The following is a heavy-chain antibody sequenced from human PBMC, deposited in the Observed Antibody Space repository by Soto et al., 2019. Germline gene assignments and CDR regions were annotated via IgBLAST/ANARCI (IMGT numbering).Heavy chain of an antibody. CDR1: GFTFSSYA. V-gene: IGHV3-23*01. CDR2: ISGSGGST. Sequence: GGSLRLSCAASGFTFSSYAMSWVRQAPGKGLEWVSAISGSGGSTYYADSVKGRFTISRDNSKNTLYLQMNSLRAEDTAVYYCAKDGSGSYLASISFSYYYYLDVWGKGTTVTVSS. CDR3: AKDGSGSYLASISFSYYYYLDV. J-gene: IGHJ6*03. D-gene: IGHD3-10*01.